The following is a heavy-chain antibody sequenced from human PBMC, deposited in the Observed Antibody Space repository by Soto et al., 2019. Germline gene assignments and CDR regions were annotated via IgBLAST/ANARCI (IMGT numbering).Heavy chain of an antibody. J-gene: IGHJ4*02. D-gene: IGHD1-26*01. CDR1: SGSISSSSYY. CDR3: ARQWGRQVFDY. CDR2: FYYSGST. Sequence: QLQLQESGPGLVKPSETLSLTCTVSSGSISSSSYYWGWIRQPPGKGLEWIGTFYYSGSTYYNPSLKSRVTTSVDTSKNQCALKRSPVPAADTAVYNCARQWGRQVFDYWGQGTLVTVSS. V-gene: IGHV4-39*01.